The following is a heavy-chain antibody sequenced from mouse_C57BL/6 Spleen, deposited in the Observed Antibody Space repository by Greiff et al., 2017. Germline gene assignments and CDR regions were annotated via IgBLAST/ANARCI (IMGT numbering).Heavy chain of an antibody. Sequence: VQLQQSGPELVKPGASVKISCKASGYAFSSSWMNWVKQRPGQGLEWIGRIYPGDGDTNYNGKFKGKATLTADKSSSTAYLQLSSLTSEDSAVYFCARDGTGSSEFAYWGQGIIVTVSA. CDR1: GYAFSSSW. V-gene: IGHV1-82*01. J-gene: IGHJ3*01. D-gene: IGHD4-1*01. CDR2: IYPGDGDT. CDR3: ARDGTGSSEFAY.